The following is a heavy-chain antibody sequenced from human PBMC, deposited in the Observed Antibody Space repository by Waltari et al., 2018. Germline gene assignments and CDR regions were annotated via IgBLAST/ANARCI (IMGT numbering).Heavy chain of an antibody. Sequence: EVQLVESGGGLVQPGGSLRLSCAASGFTFSSYSMNWVRQAPGKGLEWVSYISSSSSTIYYADSGKGRFTISRDNAKNSLYLQMNSLRAEDTAVYYCARASGSGYYSHFDYWGQGTLVTVSS. CDR3: ARASGSGYYSHFDY. CDR2: ISSSSSTI. CDR1: GFTFSSYS. D-gene: IGHD3-3*01. J-gene: IGHJ4*02. V-gene: IGHV3-48*01.